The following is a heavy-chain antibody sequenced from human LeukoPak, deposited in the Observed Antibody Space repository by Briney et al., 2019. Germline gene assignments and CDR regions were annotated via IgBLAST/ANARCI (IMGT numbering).Heavy chain of an antibody. CDR1: GCTFSSYA. D-gene: IGHD2-2*01. CDR2: IIPIFGTA. Sequence: ASVKVSCKASGCTFSSYAISCVRQAPGQGLEWMGGIIPIFGTANYAQKFQGTVTITTDESTSTAYMELSSLRSEDTAVYYCARARCGSTSCYNFDYWGQGTLVTVSS. CDR3: ARARCGSTSCYNFDY. V-gene: IGHV1-69*05. J-gene: IGHJ4*02.